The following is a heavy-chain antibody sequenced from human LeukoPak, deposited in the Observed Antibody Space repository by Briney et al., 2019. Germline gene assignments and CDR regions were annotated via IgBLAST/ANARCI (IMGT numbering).Heavy chain of an antibody. J-gene: IGHJ6*02. CDR3: ARDNCGGDCYGYYYYGMDV. CDR2: INTNTGNP. Sequence: AASVKVSCKASGYTFTSYAMNWVRQAPGQGLEWMGWINTNTGNPTYAQGFTGRFVFSLDTSVSTAYLQISSLKAEDTAVYYCARDNCGGDCYGYYYYGMDVWGQGTTVTVSS. CDR1: GYTFTSYA. V-gene: IGHV7-4-1*02. D-gene: IGHD2-21*02.